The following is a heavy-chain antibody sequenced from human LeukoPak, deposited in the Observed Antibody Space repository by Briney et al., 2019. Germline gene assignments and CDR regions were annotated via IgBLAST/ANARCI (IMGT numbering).Heavy chain of an antibody. CDR2: ISAYNGNT. CDR3: ARRGYYYGSGTMHDAFDI. J-gene: IGHJ3*02. CDR1: GYTITSYG. D-gene: IGHD3-10*01. V-gene: IGHV1-18*01. Sequence: ASVKVSCKASGYTITSYGISWVRQAPGQGLECMGWISAYNGNTNYAQKLQGRVTMTTDTSTSTAYMELRSLRSDDTAVYYCARRGYYYGSGTMHDAFDIWGQGTMVTVSS.